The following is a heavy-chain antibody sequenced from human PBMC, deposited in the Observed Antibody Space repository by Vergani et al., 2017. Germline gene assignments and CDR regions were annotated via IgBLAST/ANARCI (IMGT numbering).Heavy chain of an antibody. CDR2: ISYNGLDV. CDR3: ARGALDSFYYFMGV. CDR1: DFKFDQFG. V-gene: IGHV3-20*01. Sequence: EVELLDSGGKVVRPGGSLRLSCVASDFKFDQFGMMWVRQSPGKGPEWVAGISYNGLDVGYSESVEGRFTISRDNSKNSLFLQMNNVRAEDTASYHCARGALDSFYYFMGVWGKGRTVRVSS. J-gene: IGHJ6*03.